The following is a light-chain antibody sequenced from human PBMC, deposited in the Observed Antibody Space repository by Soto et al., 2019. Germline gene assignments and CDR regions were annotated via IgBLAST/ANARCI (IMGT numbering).Light chain of an antibody. Sequence: QSVLTQPPSASGSPGQSVTISCTGTFNDVGGYNYVSWYQQHPGKAPKLLIYEVTKRPSGVPDRFSASKSGNSASLTVSGLQDEDEADYYCMSYAGGNSVTFGGGTKLTVL. CDR2: EVT. V-gene: IGLV2-8*01. J-gene: IGLJ2*01. CDR3: MSYAGGNSVT. CDR1: FNDVGGYNY.